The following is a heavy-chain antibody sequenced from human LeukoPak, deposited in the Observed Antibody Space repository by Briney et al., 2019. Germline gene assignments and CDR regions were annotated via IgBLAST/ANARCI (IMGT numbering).Heavy chain of an antibody. Sequence: GGSLRLSCAASGFTVSSNYMSWVRQAPGKGLEWVSVIYSGGSTYYADSVKGRFTISRDNSKNTLYLQMNSLRAEDTAVYYCARARAVAGYYFDYWGQGTLVSVSS. CDR3: ARARAVAGYYFDY. V-gene: IGHV3-53*01. CDR1: GFTVSSNY. D-gene: IGHD6-19*01. CDR2: IYSGGST. J-gene: IGHJ4*02.